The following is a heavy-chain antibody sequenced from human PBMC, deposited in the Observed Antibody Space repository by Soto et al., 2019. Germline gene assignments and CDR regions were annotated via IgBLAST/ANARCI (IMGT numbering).Heavy chain of an antibody. D-gene: IGHD6-19*01. V-gene: IGHV3-30-3*01. Sequence: QSGGSLRLSCAASGFTFSSYAMHWVRQAPGKGLEWVAVISYDGSNKYYADSVKGRFTISRDNSKNTLYLQMNSLRAEDTAVYYCARNPPYSSGWYYYYYGMDVWGQGTTVTVSS. J-gene: IGHJ6*02. CDR3: ARNPPYSSGWYYYYYGMDV. CDR1: GFTFSSYA. CDR2: ISYDGSNK.